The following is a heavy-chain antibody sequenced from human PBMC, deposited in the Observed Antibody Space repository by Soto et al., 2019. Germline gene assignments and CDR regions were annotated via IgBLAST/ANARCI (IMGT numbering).Heavy chain of an antibody. D-gene: IGHD2-15*01. Sequence: SETLSLTCTVSGDSISSNGYYWSWIRQHPGKGLEWIGYIHYSGSTYYNPSLKSRVTLSLDTSKNQFSLKLSSVTAADTAVYYCARGRDSRGGPTTYYFDYWGQGTLVTVSS. J-gene: IGHJ4*02. CDR3: ARGRDSRGGPTTYYFDY. CDR1: GDSISSNGYY. V-gene: IGHV4-31*03. CDR2: IHYSGST.